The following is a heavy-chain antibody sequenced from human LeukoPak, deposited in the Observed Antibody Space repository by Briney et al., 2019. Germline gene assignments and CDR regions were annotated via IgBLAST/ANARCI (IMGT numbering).Heavy chain of an antibody. V-gene: IGHV1-24*01. J-gene: IGHJ4*02. Sequence: GASVKVSCKVSGYTLTELSMHWVRQAPGKGLEWMGGFDPEDGETIYAQKFQGRVTMTEDTSTDTAYMELSSLRSEDTAVYYCATEEDTPSGYSKGNYFDYWGQGTLVTVSS. CDR3: ATEEDTPSGYSKGNYFDY. D-gene: IGHD5-18*01. CDR2: FDPEDGET. CDR1: GYTLTELS.